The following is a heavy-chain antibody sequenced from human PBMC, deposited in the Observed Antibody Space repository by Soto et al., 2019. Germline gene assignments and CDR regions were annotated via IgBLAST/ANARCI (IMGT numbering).Heavy chain of an antibody. D-gene: IGHD3-22*01. CDR3: ARQNYYDSSGYYQSPFDY. V-gene: IGHV5-51*01. CDR2: IYPGDSDT. J-gene: IGHJ4*02. CDR1: GYSFTSYW. Sequence: LGESLKISCKGSGYSFTSYWIGWVRQMPGKGLEWMGIIYPGDSDTRYSPSFQGQVTISADKSISTAYLQWSSLKASDTAMYYCARQNYYDSSGYYQSPFDYWGQGTLVTVSS.